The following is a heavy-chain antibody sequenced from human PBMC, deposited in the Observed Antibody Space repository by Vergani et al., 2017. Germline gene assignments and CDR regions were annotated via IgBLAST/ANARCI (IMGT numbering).Heavy chain of an antibody. J-gene: IGHJ4*02. D-gene: IGHD3-22*01. CDR3: ARVLNGYDSCGSLGN. V-gene: IGHV7-4-1*02. CDR2: INTTTGNP. Sequence: QVPLVQSGSALKKPGASVKISCKASGYTFTRYAINWVRQAPGQGLEWMGWINTTTGNPTYAQGFTGRFVFSLDTSVTAAYLQINSLKAEDSALYYCARVLNGYDSCGSLGNWGQGTLLTVSS. CDR1: GYTFTRYA.